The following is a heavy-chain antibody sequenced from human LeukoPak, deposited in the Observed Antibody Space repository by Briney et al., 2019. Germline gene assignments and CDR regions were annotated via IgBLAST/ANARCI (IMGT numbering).Heavy chain of an antibody. J-gene: IGHJ4*02. CDR2: IKQDGSEK. CDR1: GFTFSSYA. D-gene: IGHD3-10*01. CDR3: ASGFGEFIFDY. Sequence: PGGSLRLSCAASGFTFSSYAMSWVRQAPGKGLEWVANIKQDGSEKYYVDSVKGRFTISRDNAKNSLYLQMNSLRAEDTAVYYCASGFGEFIFDYWGQGTLVTVSS. V-gene: IGHV3-7*03.